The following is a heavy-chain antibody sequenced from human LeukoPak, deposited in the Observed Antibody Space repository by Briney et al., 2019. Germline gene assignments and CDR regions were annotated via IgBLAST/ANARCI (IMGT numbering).Heavy chain of an antibody. Sequence: GGSLRLSCAASGFTFSSYAMSWVRQVPGKGLEWVSAISGSGDITYYSDSVKGRFTISRDNSKNTLYLQMNSLRAEDTAVYYCARDPSSYYDFWSGYYDYWGQGTLVTVSS. CDR1: GFTFSSYA. V-gene: IGHV3-23*01. D-gene: IGHD3-3*01. CDR3: ARDPSSYYDFWSGYYDY. J-gene: IGHJ4*02. CDR2: ISGSGDIT.